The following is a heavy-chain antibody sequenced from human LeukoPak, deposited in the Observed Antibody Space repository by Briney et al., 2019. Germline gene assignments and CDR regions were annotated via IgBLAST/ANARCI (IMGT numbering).Heavy chain of an antibody. CDR1: GFTFDDYA. CDR3: AKGSGSYQTYYYGMDV. J-gene: IGHJ6*02. D-gene: IGHD3-10*01. V-gene: IGHV3-9*01. CDR2: ISWNSGSI. Sequence: GGSLRLSCAASGFTFDDYAMHWGRHAPGKGLEWVSGISWNSGSIGYADSVKGRFTISRDNAKNSLYLQMNSLRAEDTALYYCAKGSGSYQTYYYGMDVWGQGTTVTVSS.